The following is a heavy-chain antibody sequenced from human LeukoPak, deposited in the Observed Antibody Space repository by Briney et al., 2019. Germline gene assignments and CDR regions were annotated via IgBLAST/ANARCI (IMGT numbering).Heavy chain of an antibody. CDR2: ISYDGINK. D-gene: IGHD3-22*01. V-gene: IGHV3-30-3*01. J-gene: IGHJ4*02. Sequence: PGGSLRLSCGASGITFSRFAMHWVRQAPGKGLEWVAVISYDGINKYYADSVKGRFTISRDNSKNTLYLQMNSLRVEDTAVYYCARDLEYYDSSPPGYWGQGTLVTVSS. CDR1: GITFSRFA. CDR3: ARDLEYYDSSPPGY.